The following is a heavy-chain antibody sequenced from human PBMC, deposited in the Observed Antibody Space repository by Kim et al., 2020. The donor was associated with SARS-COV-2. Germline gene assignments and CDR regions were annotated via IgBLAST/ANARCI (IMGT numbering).Heavy chain of an antibody. D-gene: IGHD5-18*01. V-gene: IGHV4-4*09. J-gene: IGHJ4*02. CDR3: AGYSYGGIDY. Sequence: STNYNPSLKSRVTISVDTSKNQFSLKLSSVTAADTAVYYCAGYSYGGIDYWGQGTLVTVSS. CDR2: ST.